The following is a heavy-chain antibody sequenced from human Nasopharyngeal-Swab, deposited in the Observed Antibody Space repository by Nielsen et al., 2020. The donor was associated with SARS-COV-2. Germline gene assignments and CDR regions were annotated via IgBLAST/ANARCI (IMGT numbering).Heavy chain of an antibody. J-gene: IGHJ6*03. V-gene: IGHV3-21*01. CDR3: ARAAAIFGSYMDV. Sequence: GESLKISCAASGFTFSSYSMNWVRQAPGKGLEWVSSISSSSNYIYYADSVKGRFTISRDNAKNSLYLQMNSLRAEDTAVYYCARAAAIFGSYMDVWGKGTTVTVSS. CDR2: ISSSSNYI. D-gene: IGHD3-3*01. CDR1: GFTFSSYS.